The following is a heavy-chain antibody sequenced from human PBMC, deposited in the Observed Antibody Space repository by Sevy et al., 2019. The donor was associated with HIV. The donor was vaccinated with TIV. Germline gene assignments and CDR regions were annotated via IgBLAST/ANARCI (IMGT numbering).Heavy chain of an antibody. CDR2: IKSDGSFT. D-gene: IGHD3-10*01. V-gene: IGHV3-74*01. Sequence: GGSLRLSCAGSGFTFGGHWMHWVRQAPGKGLVWVSRIKSDGSFTTYADSVKGRFTISRDNAKSTLNLQMSSLRAEDTAVYYCARGFSNYQYTIDYWGQGTLVTVSS. J-gene: IGHJ4*02. CDR3: ARGFSNYQYTIDY. CDR1: GFTFGGHW.